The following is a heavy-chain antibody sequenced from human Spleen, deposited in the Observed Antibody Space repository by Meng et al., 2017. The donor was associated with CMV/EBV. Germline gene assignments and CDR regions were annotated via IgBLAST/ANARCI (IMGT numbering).Heavy chain of an antibody. CDR3: ARGYSSSWQSNY. V-gene: IGHV3-21*01. Sequence: GGSLRLSCAASGFTFSSYSMNWVRQAPGKGLEWVSSISSSSSYIYYADSVKGRFTISRDNAKNSLYLQMNSLRAEDTAVYYCARGYSSSWQSNYWGQGTLVTVSS. CDR1: GFTFSSYS. CDR2: ISSSSSYI. D-gene: IGHD6-13*01. J-gene: IGHJ4*02.